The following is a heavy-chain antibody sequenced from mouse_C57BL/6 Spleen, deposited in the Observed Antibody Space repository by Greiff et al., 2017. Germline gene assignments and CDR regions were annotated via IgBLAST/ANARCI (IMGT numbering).Heavy chain of an antibody. D-gene: IGHD1-1*01. CDR3: ARADYYGLMDY. V-gene: IGHV1-69*01. J-gene: IGHJ4*01. Sequence: QVQLQQPGAELVMPGASVKLSCKASGYTFTSYWMHWVKQRPGQGLEWIGEIDPSDSYTNYNQKFKGKSTLTVDKSSSTAYMQLSSLTSEDSAVYYCARADYYGLMDYWGQGTSVTVSS. CDR2: IDPSDSYT. CDR1: GYTFTSYW.